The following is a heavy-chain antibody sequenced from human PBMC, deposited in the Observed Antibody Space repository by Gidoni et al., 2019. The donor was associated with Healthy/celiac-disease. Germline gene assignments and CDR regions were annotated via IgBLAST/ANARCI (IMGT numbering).Heavy chain of an antibody. J-gene: IGHJ5*02. V-gene: IGHV3-30-3*01. D-gene: IGHD6-25*01. CDR1: GFTFSSYA. Sequence: QVQLGESGGGVVQPGRALGLSCAASGFTFSSYAMHWVRPAPGKGLEWVAVISYDGSNKYYADSVKGRFTISRDNSKNTLYLQMNSLRAEDTAVYYCARESLEGIAAGWFDPWGQGTLVTVSS. CDR2: ISYDGSNK. CDR3: ARESLEGIAAGWFDP.